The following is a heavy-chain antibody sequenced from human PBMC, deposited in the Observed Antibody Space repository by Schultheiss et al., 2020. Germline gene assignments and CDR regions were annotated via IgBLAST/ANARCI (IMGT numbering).Heavy chain of an antibody. J-gene: IGHJ6*02. CDR2: IYYSGST. D-gene: IGHD2-15*01. V-gene: IGHV4-59*01. Sequence: GSLRLSCTVSGGSISSYYWSWIRQPPGKGLEWIGYIYYSGSTYYNPSLKSRVTISVDTSKNQFSLKLSSVTAADTAVYYCARGLGRYCSGGSCYSPYYFYYYGMDVWGQGTTVTVSS. CDR1: GGSISSYY. CDR3: ARGLGRYCSGGSCYSPYYFYYYGMDV.